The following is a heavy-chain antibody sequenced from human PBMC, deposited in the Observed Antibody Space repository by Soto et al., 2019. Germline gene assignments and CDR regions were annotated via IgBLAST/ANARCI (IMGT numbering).Heavy chain of an antibody. CDR2: IYSGGST. D-gene: IGHD3-10*01. CDR3: ATGSAPYYYYYMDV. CDR1: GFTVSSNY. V-gene: IGHV3-66*01. Sequence: PGGSLRLSCAASGFTVSSNYMSWVRQAPGKGLEWVSVIYSGGSTYYADSVKGRFTISRDNSKNTLYLQMNSLRAEDTAVYYCATGSAPYYYYYMDVWGKGTTVTVSS. J-gene: IGHJ6*03.